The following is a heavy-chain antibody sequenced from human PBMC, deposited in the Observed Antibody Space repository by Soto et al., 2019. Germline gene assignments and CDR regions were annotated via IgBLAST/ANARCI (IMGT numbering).Heavy chain of an antibody. CDR2: INPNSGGT. Sequence: QVQLVQSGAEVKKPGASVKVSCKASGYTFTGHYIHWVRQAPGQGLEWMGWINPNSGGTKIAEKFQGWVTMTSDTSISTLYLAPRRLTSDYTSAYYCARGPGFSYEMNCYYKGPGDDWGQGTLVTVSS. D-gene: IGHD3-22*01. V-gene: IGHV1-2*04. J-gene: IGHJ1*01. CDR3: ARGPGFSYEMNCYYKGPGDD. CDR1: GYTFTGHY.